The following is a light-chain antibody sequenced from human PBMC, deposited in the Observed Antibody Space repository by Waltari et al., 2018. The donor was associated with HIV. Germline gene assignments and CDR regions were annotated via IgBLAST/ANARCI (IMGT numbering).Light chain of an antibody. V-gene: IGKV1-33*01. CDR3: PQYDNLPMST. Sequence: DIQMTQSPSSLSASVGDRVTITCQASQDISNYLNWYQRKPGKAPKLLIYDASNLETGVPSRFSGCGSGTDFTFTIDSLQPEDIATYFCPQYDNLPMSTFGQGTKLEIK. J-gene: IGKJ2*01. CDR1: QDISNY. CDR2: DAS.